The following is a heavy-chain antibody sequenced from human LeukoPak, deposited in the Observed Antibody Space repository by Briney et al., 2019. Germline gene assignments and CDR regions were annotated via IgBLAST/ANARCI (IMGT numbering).Heavy chain of an antibody. J-gene: IGHJ6*03. D-gene: IGHD1-1*01. CDR1: GASFSTNY. CDR3: ARLYQQSKWKYYDYYMDV. CDR2: VFDSGST. Sequence: PSETLSLTCSVSGASFSTNYWSWIRQPPERGLEWIGYVFDSGSTNYNPSLKSRVTISVDTSTKQFSLRLSSVTAADTAVYYCARLYQQSKWKYYDYYMDVWGKGTAVTVSS. V-gene: IGHV4-59*01.